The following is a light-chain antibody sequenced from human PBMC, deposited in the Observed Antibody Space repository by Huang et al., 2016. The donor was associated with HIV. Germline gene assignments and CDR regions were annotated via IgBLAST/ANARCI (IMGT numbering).Light chain of an antibody. CDR2: DAS. Sequence: TQSPATLSLSPGERATLSCWASQDVSTYLAWYQQKPGQPPRLLMYDASNRATGIPARFGGSGSGTDVSLTISSLEPEDIAIYYCQQRNTWPPTFGQGTRLEIK. J-gene: IGKJ5*01. V-gene: IGKV3-11*01. CDR1: QDVSTY. CDR3: QQRNTWPPT.